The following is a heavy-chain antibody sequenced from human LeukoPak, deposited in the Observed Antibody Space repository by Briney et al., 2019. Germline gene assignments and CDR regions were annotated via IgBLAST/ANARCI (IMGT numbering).Heavy chain of an antibody. Sequence: PGGSLRLSCSASRFTFSTYSMNWVRQAPGKGLEWVSHISDSSSTIYYADSVKGRFTISRDNAKNSLCLQMNSLRDEDTAVYYCARDGRWELLPFGMDVWGQGTTVIVSS. J-gene: IGHJ6*02. CDR3: ARDGRWELLPFGMDV. CDR1: RFTFSTYS. V-gene: IGHV3-48*02. CDR2: ISDSSSTI. D-gene: IGHD1-26*01.